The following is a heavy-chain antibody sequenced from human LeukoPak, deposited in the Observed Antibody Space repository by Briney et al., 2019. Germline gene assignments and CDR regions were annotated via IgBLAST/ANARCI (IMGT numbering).Heavy chain of an antibody. Sequence: PGGYLRLSSAASGFTFSSYAMSWVRPAQGKGLVWVSATSGSGGSTYYADSEKCRFTIPGDNSKNTLYLQMNSLRAEDTAVYYWATHLITMVRGVITLYYFDYWGQGTLVTVSS. V-gene: IGHV3-23*01. CDR2: TSGSGGST. CDR3: ATHLITMVRGVITLYYFDY. CDR1: GFTFSSYA. D-gene: IGHD3-10*01. J-gene: IGHJ4*02.